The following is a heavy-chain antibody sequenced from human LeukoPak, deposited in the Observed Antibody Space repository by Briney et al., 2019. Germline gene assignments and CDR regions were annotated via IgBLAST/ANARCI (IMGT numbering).Heavy chain of an antibody. CDR1: GFTFSSYA. V-gene: IGHV3-23*01. Sequence: GGPLRLSRAASGFTFSSYAMSWVRQAPGKGLEGGSAISGSGGSTYYADSVKGRFTISRDNSKNTLYLQMNSLRAEDTAVYYCAKASDDYDSSGYYSPNFDYWGQGTLVTVSS. CDR2: ISGSGGST. J-gene: IGHJ4*02. CDR3: AKASDDYDSSGYYSPNFDY. D-gene: IGHD3-22*01.